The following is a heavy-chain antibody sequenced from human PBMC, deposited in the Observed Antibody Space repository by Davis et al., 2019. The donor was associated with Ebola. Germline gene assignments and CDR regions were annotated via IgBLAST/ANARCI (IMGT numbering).Heavy chain of an antibody. J-gene: IGHJ4*02. CDR3: ARYQYNWNQCDY. CDR2: IIPIFGTA. CDR1: GGTFSSYA. Sequence: AASVKVSCKASGGTFSSYAISWVRQAPGQGLEWMGGIIPIFGTANYAQKFQGRVTITADKSTSTAYMELSSLRSEDTAVYYCARYQYNWNQCDYWGQGTLVTVSS. D-gene: IGHD1-20*01. V-gene: IGHV1-69*06.